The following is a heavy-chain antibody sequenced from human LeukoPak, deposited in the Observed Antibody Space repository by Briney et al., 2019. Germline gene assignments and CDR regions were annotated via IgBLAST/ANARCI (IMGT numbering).Heavy chain of an antibody. J-gene: IGHJ4*02. Sequence: PGGSPRLSCAASGFTFSSYAMSWVRQAPGKGLEWVSAISGSGGSTYYADSVKGRFTISRDNSKNTLYLQMNSLRAEDTAVYYCAKVRKGAGTLDYWGQGTLVTVSS. V-gene: IGHV3-23*01. CDR2: ISGSGGST. D-gene: IGHD1-14*01. CDR1: GFTFSSYA. CDR3: AKVRKGAGTLDY.